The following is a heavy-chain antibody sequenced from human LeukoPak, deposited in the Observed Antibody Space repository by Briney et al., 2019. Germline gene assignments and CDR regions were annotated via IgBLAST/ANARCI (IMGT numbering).Heavy chain of an antibody. J-gene: IGHJ4*02. CDR3: ARDFWRTIFDS. Sequence: PSATLSLTCAVYGGSFSGSYSSWIRQPPGKGLEWIGEINHSGSTTYNPSLKSRVTISVDTSKYQFSLKLSSVTAADTAVYYCARDFWRTIFDSWGQGTLVTVSS. CDR1: GGSFSGSY. CDR2: INHSGST. D-gene: IGHD3-3*01. V-gene: IGHV4-34*01.